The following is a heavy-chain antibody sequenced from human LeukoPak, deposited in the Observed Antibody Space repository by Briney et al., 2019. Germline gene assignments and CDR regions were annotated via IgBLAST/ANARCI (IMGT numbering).Heavy chain of an antibody. Sequence: GRSLRLSCAASGFTFSSYGMHWVRQAPGKGLEWVAVISYDGSNKYYADSVKGRFTISRDNSKNTLYLQMNSLRAEDTAVYYCAKRDTAMVFQHWGQGTLVTVSS. CDR2: ISYDGSNK. V-gene: IGHV3-30*18. D-gene: IGHD5-18*01. J-gene: IGHJ1*01. CDR1: GFTFSSYG. CDR3: AKRDTAMVFQH.